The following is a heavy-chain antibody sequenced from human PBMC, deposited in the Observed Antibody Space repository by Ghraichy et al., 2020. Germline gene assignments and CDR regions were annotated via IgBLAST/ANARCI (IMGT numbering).Heavy chain of an antibody. CDR3: ARDHADGYSKYFDY. Sequence: SVKVSCKASGGTFSSYAISWVRQAPGQGLEWMGRIIPILGIANYAQKFQGRVTITADKSTSTAYMELSSLRSEDTAVYYCARDHADGYSKYFDYWGQGTLVTVSS. J-gene: IGHJ4*02. CDR2: IIPILGIA. D-gene: IGHD5-24*01. V-gene: IGHV1-69*04. CDR1: GGTFSSYA.